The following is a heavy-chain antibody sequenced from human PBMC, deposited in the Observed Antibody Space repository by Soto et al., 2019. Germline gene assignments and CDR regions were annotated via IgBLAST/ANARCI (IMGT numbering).Heavy chain of an antibody. CDR3: AHRRQKQWLVRGAFDI. J-gene: IGHJ3*02. V-gene: IGHV2-5*01. D-gene: IGHD6-19*01. Sequence: GSGPTLVNPTQTLTLTCTFSGFSLSTSGVGVGWIRQPPGKALEWLALIYWNDDKRYSPSLKSRLTITKDTSKNQVVLTMTNMDPVDTATYYCAHRRQKQWLVRGAFDIWGQGTMVTVSS. CDR1: GFSLSTSGVG. CDR2: IYWNDDK.